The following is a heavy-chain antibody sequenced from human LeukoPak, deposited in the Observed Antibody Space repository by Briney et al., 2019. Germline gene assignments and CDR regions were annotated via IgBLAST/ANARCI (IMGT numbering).Heavy chain of an antibody. J-gene: IGHJ4*02. CDR2: ISDSGDST. V-gene: IGHV3-23*01. CDR1: RFTFSSYA. Sequence: GGSLRLSCAASRFTFSSYAMNWVRQAPGKGLEWVSGISDSGDSTYYADSVKGRFTIFRDNSKNTLYLQMNSLRAEDTAVYYCAKDMMAVAGNQDYWGQGTLVTVSS. D-gene: IGHD6-19*01. CDR3: AKDMMAVAGNQDY.